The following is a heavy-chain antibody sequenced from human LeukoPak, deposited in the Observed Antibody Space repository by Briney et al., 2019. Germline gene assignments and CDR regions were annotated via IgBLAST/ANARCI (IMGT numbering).Heavy chain of an antibody. CDR2: ILAGGGSR. CDR1: GFTFSNFA. CDR3: AKFLPTHIVVANYYFDY. D-gene: IGHD2-21*01. Sequence: GGSLRLPCAASGFTFSNFAMAWVRQTPGKGLEWVSGILAGGGSRYYADSVRGRFTISRDNSRDTLYLQMNSLRAEDTAVYYCAKFLPTHIVVANYYFDYWGQGTLVTVSS. V-gene: IGHV3-23*01. J-gene: IGHJ4*02.